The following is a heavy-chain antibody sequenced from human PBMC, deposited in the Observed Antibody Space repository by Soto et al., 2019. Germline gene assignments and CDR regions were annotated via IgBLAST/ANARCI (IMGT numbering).Heavy chain of an antibody. Sequence: SETLSLTCTVSGGSISSGGYYWSWIRHHPGKGLEWIGYIYYSGSTYYNPSLKSRVTISVDTSKSQFSLKLSSVTAADTAVYYWARDSTDSSAPPLGMGVGGQGPRVTAS. CDR1: GGSISSGGYY. CDR3: ARDSTDSSAPPLGMGV. D-gene: IGHD6-19*01. J-gene: IGHJ6*01. V-gene: IGHV4-31*03. CDR2: IYYSGST.